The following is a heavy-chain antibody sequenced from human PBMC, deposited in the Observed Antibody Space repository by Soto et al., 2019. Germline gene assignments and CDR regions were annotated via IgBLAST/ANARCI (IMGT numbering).Heavy chain of an antibody. J-gene: IGHJ6*02. CDR2: INTAGDT. V-gene: IGHV3-53*01. Sequence: GGSLRLSCAASGFPVSSNYMTWVRQTPGKGLEWVSLINTAGDTYYTDSVKGRFALSRDNSKNMLYLQMNSLRHDDTGVYYCARDRWLRSEVYYYGLDVWGQGTTVTSP. CDR1: GFPVSSNY. D-gene: IGHD5-12*01. CDR3: ARDRWLRSEVYYYGLDV.